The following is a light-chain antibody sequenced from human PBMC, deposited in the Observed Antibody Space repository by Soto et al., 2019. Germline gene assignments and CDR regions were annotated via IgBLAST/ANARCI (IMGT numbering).Light chain of an antibody. V-gene: IGKV3-20*01. CDR1: QSVSSSY. J-gene: IGKJ5*01. CDR2: GAS. CDR3: QQYNNWPPIT. Sequence: EIVLTPSPGTLSLSPGDRATLSCRANQSVSSSYLAWYQQKPGQAPRLLIYGASNRATGIPDRFSGSGSGTEFTLTISSLQSEDFAVYYCQQYNNWPPITFGQGTRLEIK.